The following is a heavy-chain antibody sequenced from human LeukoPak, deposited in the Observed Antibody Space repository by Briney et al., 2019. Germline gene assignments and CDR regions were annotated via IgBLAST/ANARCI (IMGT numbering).Heavy chain of an antibody. CDR2: ISSSGPTV. J-gene: IGHJ4*02. CDR3: SLLAVASPQDY. CDR1: GFSFSTYE. Sequence: GGSLRLSCAASGFSFSTYEMHWVRQAPGKGLEWVSDISSSGPTVYYADSVKGRFTTSRDNANNYLYLQMQSLRAEDTAVYYCSLLAVASPQDYWGQGTLVTVSS. V-gene: IGHV3-48*03. D-gene: IGHD6-19*01.